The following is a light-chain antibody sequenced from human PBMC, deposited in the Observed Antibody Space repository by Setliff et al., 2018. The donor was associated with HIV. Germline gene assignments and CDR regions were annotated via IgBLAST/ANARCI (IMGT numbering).Light chain of an antibody. CDR1: SGDVGNYNL. J-gene: IGLJ1*01. V-gene: IGLV2-23*02. CDR3: CSYASSGSLV. Sequence: ASVSRSPGQSITISCTGTSGDVGNYNLVSWYQHHPGKAPKLIIYEVSKWPSGASNHFSGSKSGNTASLTISGLRTEDEAEYYCCSYASSGSLVFGAGTKV. CDR2: EVS.